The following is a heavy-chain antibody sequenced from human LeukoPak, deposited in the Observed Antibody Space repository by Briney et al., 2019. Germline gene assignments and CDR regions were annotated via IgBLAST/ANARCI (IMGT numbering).Heavy chain of an antibody. Sequence: GGSLRLSCAASGFTFSTYSMNWVRQAPGKGLEWVSSISSSSTYIYYADSLKGRFTISRDNAKNSMYLQMNSLRAEDSAVYYCARGYSYGVDYWGQGTLVTVSS. J-gene: IGHJ4*02. D-gene: IGHD5-18*01. CDR3: ARGYSYGVDY. CDR2: ISSSSTYI. CDR1: GFTFSTYS. V-gene: IGHV3-21*06.